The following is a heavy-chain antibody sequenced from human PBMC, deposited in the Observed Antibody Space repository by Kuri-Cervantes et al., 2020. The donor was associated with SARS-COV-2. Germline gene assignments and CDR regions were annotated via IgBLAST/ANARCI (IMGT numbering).Heavy chain of an antibody. J-gene: IGHJ6*02. V-gene: IGHV4-59*01. CDR1: GGSISSYY. Sequence: GSLRLSCTVSGGSISSYYWSWIRQPPGKGLEWIGYIYYSGSTNYNPSLKSRVTLSVDTSKNQFSLKLSSVTAADTAVYYCARDSSGYYYYGMGVWGQGTTVTVSS. CDR3: ARDSSGYYYYGMGV. CDR2: IYYSGST. D-gene: IGHD3-3*01.